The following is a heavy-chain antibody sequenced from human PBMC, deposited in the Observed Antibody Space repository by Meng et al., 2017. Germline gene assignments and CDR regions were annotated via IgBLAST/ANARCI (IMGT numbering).Heavy chain of an antibody. CDR1: GYTCTGYY. CDR3: ARSERYVLGFDY. V-gene: IGHV1-2*06. Sequence: QLQLVQPGAGEKQPEASGKFSCTGSGYTCTGYYKHWGRQAPGQGLEWMGLINPNSGGTTYAQKFQGRVTMTRDKSISTAYMELSRLRSDDTAVYYCARSERYVLGFDYWGQGTLVTVSS. J-gene: IGHJ4*02. CDR2: INPNSGGT. D-gene: IGHD3-16*01.